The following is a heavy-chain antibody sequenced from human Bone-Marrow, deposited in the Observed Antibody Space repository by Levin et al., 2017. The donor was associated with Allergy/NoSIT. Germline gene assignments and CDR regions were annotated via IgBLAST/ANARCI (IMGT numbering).Heavy chain of an antibody. CDR3: VRGGYRTGYNP. Sequence: GESLKISCKASGYTFTSHDLTWVRQAPGQGLEWVGWISPNSGATNYAQRLQGRVTLTRDTSTSTAYMEMWSLTSDDTAVYYCVRGGYRTGYNPWGQGTLVTVSS. D-gene: IGHD5-24*01. J-gene: IGHJ5*02. V-gene: IGHV1-18*01. CDR1: GYTFTSHD. CDR2: ISPNSGAT.